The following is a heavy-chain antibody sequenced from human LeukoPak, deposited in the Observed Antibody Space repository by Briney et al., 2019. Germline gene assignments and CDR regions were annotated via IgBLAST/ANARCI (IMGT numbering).Heavy chain of an antibody. CDR2: INSDGSST. D-gene: IGHD4-17*01. V-gene: IGHV3-74*01. Sequence: PGGSLRLSCAASGFTFSSYWMHWVRQAPGKGLVWVSRINSDGSSTSYADSVKGRFTISRDNAKNTLYLQMNSLRAEDTAVYYCLVKSYGAGVHYWGQGTLVTVSS. J-gene: IGHJ4*02. CDR3: LVKSYGAGVHY. CDR1: GFTFSSYW.